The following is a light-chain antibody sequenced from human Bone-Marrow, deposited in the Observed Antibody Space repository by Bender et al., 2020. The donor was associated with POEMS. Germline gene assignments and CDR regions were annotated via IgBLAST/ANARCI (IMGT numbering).Light chain of an antibody. CDR1: TSSTGNNF. CDR2: RDI. V-gene: IGLV1-47*01. Sequence: QSLLTQPPSASGTPGQRVTISCSGGTSSTGNNFVSWFQQLPGTAPKLLIYRDIQRPSGVSARFSGSKSGTSASLAISGLRSEEEADYYCATWDDSLSGWVFGGGTKLTVL. CDR3: ATWDDSLSGWV. J-gene: IGLJ3*02.